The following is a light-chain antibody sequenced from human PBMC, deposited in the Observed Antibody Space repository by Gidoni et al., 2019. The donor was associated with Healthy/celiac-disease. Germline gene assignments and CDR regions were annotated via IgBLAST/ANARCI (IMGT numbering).Light chain of an antibody. CDR2: SNN. J-gene: IGLJ2*01. CDR1: GSNIGRNT. V-gene: IGLV1-44*01. Sequence: QSVLTQPPSASGTPRQRVTISCSVTGSNIGRNTVNWYQQLPGSAPKLLIHSNNQRPSGVPDRFSGSKSGTSASLAISGLQSEDEADYYCAAWDDSLNGLVFGGGTKLTVL. CDR3: AAWDDSLNGLV.